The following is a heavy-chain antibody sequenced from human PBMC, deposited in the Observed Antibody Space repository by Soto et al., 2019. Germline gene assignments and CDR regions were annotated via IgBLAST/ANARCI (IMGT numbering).Heavy chain of an antibody. CDR3: TQKGGGDRILHF. CDR1: GFSLRTTGVG. V-gene: IGHV2-5*02. CDR2: IYWDGYE. D-gene: IGHD3-16*01. Sequence: QITLKESGPTLVKPTQTLTLTCTFSGFSLRTTGVGVGWIRQPPGKALEWLALIYWDGYEHYCPPLERRLPSSRGPPKNRVALTVPKLDPAYTATNSRTQKGGGDRILHFWSQGTLATVSS. J-gene: IGHJ4*02.